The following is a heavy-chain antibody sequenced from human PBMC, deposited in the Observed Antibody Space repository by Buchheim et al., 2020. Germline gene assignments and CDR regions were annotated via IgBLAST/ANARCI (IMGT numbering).Heavy chain of an antibody. J-gene: IGHJ5*02. CDR3: ARTPDLGHSNWFDP. CDR2: TYTTGSS. V-gene: IGHV4-61*01. CDR1: GASVSSGSNY. D-gene: IGHD2-15*01. Sequence: QVQLQESGPGLVKPSETLSLTCTVSGASVSSGSNYWSWIRQPPGKGLEWIGYTYTTGSSNYSPTFKSRVIISLDTPQNQFSLKLSSVTAADTAVYFCARTPDLGHSNWFDPWGQGTL.